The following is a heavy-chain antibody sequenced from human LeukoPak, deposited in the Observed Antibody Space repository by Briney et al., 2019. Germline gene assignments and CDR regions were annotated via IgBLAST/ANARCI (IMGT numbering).Heavy chain of an antibody. CDR2: ISGDGGTI. Sequence: GGSLRLSCAASGFTLRSSAMSWVRQAPGKELEWVSAISGDGGTISYAASVRGRFTTSRDNAKNTLFLQMSSLRAGDTALYYCAKELYGNPSGYWGQGTRVTVSS. J-gene: IGHJ4*02. CDR1: GFTLRSSA. V-gene: IGHV3-23*01. CDR3: AKELYGNPSGY. D-gene: IGHD2-8*01.